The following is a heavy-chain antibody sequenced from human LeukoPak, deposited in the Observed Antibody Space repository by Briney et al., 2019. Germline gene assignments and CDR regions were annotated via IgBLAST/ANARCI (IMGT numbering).Heavy chain of an antibody. J-gene: IGHJ4*02. V-gene: IGHV1-69*05. CDR3: AISRYGGNSYYLDY. Sequence: GASETVSCKASGGTFSSYAISWERHAPGQGLEWMGGIIPIFGTANYAQKFQGRVTITTDESTSTAYMELSSLRSEDTAVYYCAISRYGGNSYYLDYWGQGTLVTVSS. CDR1: GGTFSSYA. CDR2: IIPIFGTA. D-gene: IGHD4-23*01.